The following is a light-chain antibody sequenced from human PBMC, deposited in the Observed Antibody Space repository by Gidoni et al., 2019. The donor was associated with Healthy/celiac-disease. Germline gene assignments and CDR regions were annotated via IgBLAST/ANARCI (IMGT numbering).Light chain of an antibody. V-gene: IGLV3-25*03. Sequence: SYALTQPPSVSVSPGQTARITCSGDALPKQYAYWYQQKPGQAPVLVIYKDSERPSGIPERFSGSSSGTTVTLTISGVQAEDEADYYCQSADSSGTYVFGPGTKVTV. CDR2: KDS. CDR1: ALPKQY. J-gene: IGLJ1*01. CDR3: QSADSSGTYV.